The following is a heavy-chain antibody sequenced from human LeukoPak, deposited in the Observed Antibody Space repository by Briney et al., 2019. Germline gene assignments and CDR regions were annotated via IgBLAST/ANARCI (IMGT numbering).Heavy chain of an antibody. D-gene: IGHD5-18*01. Sequence: GGTLRLSCAASGFTFDDYTMHWVRQAPGEGLEWVSLISWDGGSTYYADSVKGRFTISRDNSKNSLYLQMNSLRTEDTALYYCANDIGGYSYGSGFDYWGQGTLVTVSS. J-gene: IGHJ4*02. CDR2: ISWDGGST. V-gene: IGHV3-43*01. CDR1: GFTFDDYT. CDR3: ANDIGGYSYGSGFDY.